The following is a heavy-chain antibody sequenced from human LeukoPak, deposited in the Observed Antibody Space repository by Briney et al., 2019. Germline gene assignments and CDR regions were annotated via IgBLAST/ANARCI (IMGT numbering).Heavy chain of an antibody. J-gene: IGHJ4*02. D-gene: IGHD1-1*01. CDR2: IWYDGSNK. V-gene: IGHV3-33*06. CDR1: GFTFSSYG. Sequence: HPGGSLRLSCVASGFTFSSYGMHWVRQAPGKGLEWGAVIWYDGSNKYYADSVKGRFTISRYNSKNTLYLQMNSLRAEDTAVYYCAKLGTGEFDYWGQGTLVTVSS. CDR3: AKLGTGEFDY.